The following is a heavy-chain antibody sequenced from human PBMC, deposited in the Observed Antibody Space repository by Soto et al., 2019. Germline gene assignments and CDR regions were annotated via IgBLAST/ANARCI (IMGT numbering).Heavy chain of an antibody. Sequence: QVQLVQSGAEVKKPGASVKVSCKASGYTFTGYYMHWVRQAPGQGLEWMGWINPNSGGTNYAQKFRGRVTMTRDTSISTAYMELSRLRSDDTAVYYCARQPGIAVAGTRGRHLRYFDYWGQGTLVTVSS. J-gene: IGHJ4*02. D-gene: IGHD6-19*01. CDR2: INPNSGGT. V-gene: IGHV1-2*02. CDR1: GYTFTGYY. CDR3: ARQPGIAVAGTRGRHLRYFDY.